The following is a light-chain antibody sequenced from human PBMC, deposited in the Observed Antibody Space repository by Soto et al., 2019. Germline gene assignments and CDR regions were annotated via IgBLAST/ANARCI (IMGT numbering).Light chain of an antibody. V-gene: IGLV2-14*03. CDR3: SSYTTSNTRQIV. Sequence: QSVLTHPASVTRSPGQSLPISCTGTSSDVGGYNYVSWYQHHPGKAPKLIIYDVSNRPSGVSNRFSGSKSGNTASLTISGLQPEDEADYYSSSYTTSNTRQIVVGTGTKVTVL. J-gene: IGLJ1*01. CDR2: DVS. CDR1: SSDVGGYNY.